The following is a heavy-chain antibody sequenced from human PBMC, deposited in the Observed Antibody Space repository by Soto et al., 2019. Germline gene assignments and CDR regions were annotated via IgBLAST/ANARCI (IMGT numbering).Heavy chain of an antibody. J-gene: IGHJ4*02. Sequence: EVQLVESGGGLVQPGGSLRLSCVASGFTFSSYWMHWVRQVPGKEPVWVSFIDSYGSSTKYADSVRGRFTIARDNAKNTLYRLMNSLRFEDTAVYYCVRGLGNSDHWGQGTLVTVSS. V-gene: IGHV3-74*03. CDR2: IDSYGSST. CDR3: VRGLGNSDH. CDR1: GFTFSSYW.